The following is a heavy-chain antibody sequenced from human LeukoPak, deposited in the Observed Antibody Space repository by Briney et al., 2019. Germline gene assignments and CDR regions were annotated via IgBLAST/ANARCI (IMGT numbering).Heavy chain of an antibody. J-gene: IGHJ4*02. CDR3: AREIIYHSSGLYYFDY. Sequence: ASVKVSCKVSGYTLTELSMHWVRQAPRKGLEWMGGFDPEDGETIYAQKFQGRVTMTEDTSTDTAYMELSSLRSEDTAVYYCAREIIYHSSGLYYFDYWGQGTLVTVSS. V-gene: IGHV1-24*01. CDR1: GYTLTELS. CDR2: FDPEDGET. D-gene: IGHD6-19*01.